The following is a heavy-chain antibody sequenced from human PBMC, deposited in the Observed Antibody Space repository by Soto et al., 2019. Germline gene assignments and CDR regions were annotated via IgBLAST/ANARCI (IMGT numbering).Heavy chain of an antibody. CDR2: ISSSSNTI. J-gene: IGHJ4*02. V-gene: IGHV3-48*02. CDR1: GLTFSSYS. CDR3: ARGLGWRRGPFDF. Sequence: GGSLRLSCSASGLTFSSYSMNWVRQAPGKGLEWLSYISSSSNTIFYADPVKGRFTISRDSANSSLYLQLNSLRDDDTAVYFCARGLGWRRGPFDFWGKGTPGTASS. D-gene: IGHD2-21*01.